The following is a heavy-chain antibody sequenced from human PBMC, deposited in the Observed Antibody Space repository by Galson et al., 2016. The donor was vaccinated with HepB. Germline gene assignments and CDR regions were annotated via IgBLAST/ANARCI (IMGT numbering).Heavy chain of an antibody. CDR2: ISRSSSLI. V-gene: IGHV3-21*01. CDR1: GFTFSSDS. Sequence: SLRLSCADSGFTFSSDSMNWVRQAPGKGLEWISSISRSSSLIYYADSVTGRFTVSRDYAKNSLYLQMNSLRAEDTAVYYCARDSSSGYVIDAFDIWGQGTMVTVSS. D-gene: IGHD5-12*01. CDR3: ARDSSSGYVIDAFDI. J-gene: IGHJ3*02.